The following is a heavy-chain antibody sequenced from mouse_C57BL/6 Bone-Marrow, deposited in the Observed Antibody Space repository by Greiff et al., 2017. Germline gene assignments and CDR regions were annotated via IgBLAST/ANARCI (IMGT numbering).Heavy chain of an antibody. Sequence: VKLMESGAELVRPGASVKLSCKASGYTFTDYYINWVKQRPGQGLEWIARIYPGSGNTYYNEKFKGKATLTAEKSSSTAYMQLSSLTSEDSAVYFCARERATVVDGAWFADWGQVTLVTVSA. J-gene: IGHJ3*01. D-gene: IGHD1-1*01. CDR3: ARERATVVDGAWFAD. CDR2: IYPGSGNT. CDR1: GYTFTDYY. V-gene: IGHV1-76*01.